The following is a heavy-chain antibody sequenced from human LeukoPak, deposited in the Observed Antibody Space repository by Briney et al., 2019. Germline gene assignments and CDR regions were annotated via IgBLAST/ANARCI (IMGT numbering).Heavy chain of an antibody. Sequence: GGSLRLSCAASGFTFSSYAMSWVRQAPGKGLEWVSAISGSGGSTYYADSVKGRFTISRDNSKNTLYLQMNSLRAEDTAVYYCAKSLVVVPAANPRAYFDYWGQGTLVTVPS. CDR3: AKSLVVVPAANPRAYFDY. CDR2: ISGSGGST. D-gene: IGHD2-2*01. J-gene: IGHJ4*02. V-gene: IGHV3-23*01. CDR1: GFTFSSYA.